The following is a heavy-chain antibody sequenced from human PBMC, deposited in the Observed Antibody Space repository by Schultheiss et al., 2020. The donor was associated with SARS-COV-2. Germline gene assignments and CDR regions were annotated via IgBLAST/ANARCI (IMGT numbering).Heavy chain of an antibody. J-gene: IGHJ6*02. V-gene: IGHV3-30*01. D-gene: IGHD6-13*01. CDR3: AREQTSSSWYYYYGMDV. Sequence: GGSLRLSCAASGFTFSSYAMHWVRQAPGKGLEWVAVISYDGSNKYYADSVKGRFTISRDNSKNTLYVQMNSLRVEDTAVYYCAREQTSSSWYYYYGMDVWGQGTTVTVSS. CDR1: GFTFSSYA. CDR2: ISYDGSNK.